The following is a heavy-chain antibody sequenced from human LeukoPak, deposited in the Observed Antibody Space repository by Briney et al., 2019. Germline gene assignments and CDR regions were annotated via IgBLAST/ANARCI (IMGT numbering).Heavy chain of an antibody. V-gene: IGHV5-51*01. CDR3: ARRDSSGYSFDS. Sequence: GASLQISCKGSGYSFSIYWIAWVRQVPGKGLEWMGNIYPGDSDIRYSPSFQGQVTFSADKSISTAYLQWSSLKASDTAMYYCARRDSSGYSFDSWGQGTLVTVSS. CDR2: IYPGDSDI. J-gene: IGHJ5*01. CDR1: GYSFSIYW. D-gene: IGHD3-22*01.